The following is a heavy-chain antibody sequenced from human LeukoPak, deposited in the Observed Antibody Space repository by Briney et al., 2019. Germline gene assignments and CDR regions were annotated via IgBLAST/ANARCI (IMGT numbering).Heavy chain of an antibody. Sequence: ASVKVSCKASGYTFTGYYMHWVRQAPGQGLEWMGWINPNSGGTNYAQKFQGRVTMTRDTSISTAYMELSRLRSDDTAVYYCATDSGGSSWRVGYYYMDVWGKGTTVTVSS. D-gene: IGHD6-13*01. CDR1: GYTFTGYY. V-gene: IGHV1-2*02. J-gene: IGHJ6*03. CDR3: ATDSGGSSWRVGYYYMDV. CDR2: INPNSGGT.